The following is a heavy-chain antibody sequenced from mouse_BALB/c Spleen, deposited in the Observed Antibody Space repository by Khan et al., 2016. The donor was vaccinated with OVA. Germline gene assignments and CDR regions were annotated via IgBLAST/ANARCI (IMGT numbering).Heavy chain of an antibody. CDR2: INPTSGYT. CDR1: GYTFTTYW. J-gene: IGHJ2*01. V-gene: IGHV1-4*01. CDR3: ARDVFDY. Sequence: QVPLQQPGAELATPGASVKMSCKASGYTFTTYWMHWVKQRPGKGLEWIGYINPTSGYTDYKQKFKDKATLPADKSASTAYMQLSSLTSDDTAVYYCARDVFDYWGQGTTLTVSS.